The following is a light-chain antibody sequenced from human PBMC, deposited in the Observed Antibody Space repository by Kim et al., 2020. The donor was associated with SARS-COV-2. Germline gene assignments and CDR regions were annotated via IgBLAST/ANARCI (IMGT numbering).Light chain of an antibody. J-gene: IGKJ1*01. Sequence: ATINCKSSQSVLYSSNNKNYLAWYQQKPGQPPQLLIYWASTRESGVPDRFSGSGSGTDFTLTSSSLQAEDVAVYYCQQYYSTPWTFGQGTKVDIK. CDR2: WAS. V-gene: IGKV4-1*01. CDR3: QQYYSTPWT. CDR1: QSVLYSSNNKNY.